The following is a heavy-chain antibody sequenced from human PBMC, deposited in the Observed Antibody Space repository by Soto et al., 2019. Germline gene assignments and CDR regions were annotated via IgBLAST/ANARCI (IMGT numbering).Heavy chain of an antibody. CDR2: IYYSGST. Sequence: SETLSLTCTVSGGSISSGDYYWSWIRQPPGKGLEWIGYIYYSGSTCYNPSLKSRVTISVDTSKNQFSLKLSSVTAADTAVYYCARDPSVGYYYYGMDVWGQGTTVTVSS. CDR1: GGSISSGDYY. D-gene: IGHD1-26*01. CDR3: ARDPSVGYYYYGMDV. J-gene: IGHJ6*02. V-gene: IGHV4-30-4*01.